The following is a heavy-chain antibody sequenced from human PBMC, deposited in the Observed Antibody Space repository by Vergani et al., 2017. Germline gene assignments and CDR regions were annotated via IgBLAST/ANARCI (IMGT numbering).Heavy chain of an antibody. V-gene: IGHV3-7*03. D-gene: IGHD3-22*01. J-gene: IGHJ3*02. CDR3: ARGGYYDSSGYYYRDDAFDI. Sequence: EVQLVESGGGLVQPGGSLRLSCAASGFTFSSYWMSWVRQAPGKGLEWVASIKKDGSEKYYVHSVQGRFTISRDNAKNSLDLQMNSLRAEDTAVYYCARGGYYDSSGYYYRDDAFDIWGQGTMVTVSS. CDR2: IKKDGSEK. CDR1: GFTFSSYW.